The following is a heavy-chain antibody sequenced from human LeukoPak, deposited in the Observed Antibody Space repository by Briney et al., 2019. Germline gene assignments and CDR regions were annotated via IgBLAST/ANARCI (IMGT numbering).Heavy chain of an antibody. D-gene: IGHD3-10*01. CDR1: GGSISSYY. CDR2: IYYSGST. J-gene: IGHJ6*02. CDR3: ARGEYGSGSYFSKDYYYGMDV. V-gene: IGHV4-59*12. Sequence: PSETLSLTCTVSGGSISSYYWSWLRQPPGKGLEWIGYIYYSGSTNYNPSLKSRVTISVDTSKNQFSLKLSSVTSADTPVYYWARGEYGSGSYFSKDYYYGMDVWGHGTTVTASS.